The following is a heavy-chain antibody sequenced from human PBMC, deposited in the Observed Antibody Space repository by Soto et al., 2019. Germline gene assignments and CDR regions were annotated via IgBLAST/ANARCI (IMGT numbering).Heavy chain of an antibody. CDR2: LRYSGST. CDR3: AASDGCWADS. J-gene: IGHJ4*02. D-gene: IGHD3-10*01. CDR1: GGSVTSTNFF. Sequence: PSDTLSLTCTVSGGSVTSTNFFWSWIRQTPGEGLEWIASLRYSGSTSYNPSLKGRVTISVDTSKNQFSLHLNSVAAADTAVYFFAASDGCWADSWGQGTQVTVS. V-gene: IGHV4-61*01.